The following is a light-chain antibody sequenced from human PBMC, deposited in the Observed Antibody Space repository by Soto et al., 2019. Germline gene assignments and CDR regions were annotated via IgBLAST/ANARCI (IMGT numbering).Light chain of an antibody. CDR1: SSDVGGYNY. CDR2: DVS. V-gene: IGLV2-14*01. J-gene: IGLJ3*02. CDR3: SSYTSSSFLWV. Sequence: QSALTQPASVSGSPGQSITISCTGTSSDVGGYNYVSWYQQHPGKAPKLMIYDVSNRPSGVSNRFSGSKSGNTASLTISGLQAEDEDDYYCSSYTSSSFLWVFGGGTKLTVL.